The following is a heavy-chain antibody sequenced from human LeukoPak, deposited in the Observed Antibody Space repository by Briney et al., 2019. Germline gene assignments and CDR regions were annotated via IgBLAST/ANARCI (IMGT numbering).Heavy chain of an antibody. D-gene: IGHD6-19*01. CDR2: SRSIAYGGTT. CDR3: TRPYSSGWYRLDY. V-gene: IGHV3-49*04. CDR1: GFTFADYT. Sequence: GGSLRLSCTASGFTFADYTMSWVRQAPRQGRGWGGFSRSIAYGGTTEYAASVKGRFTISRDDSKSIAYLQMNSLKTEDTAVYYCTRPYSSGWYRLDYWGQGTLVTVSS. J-gene: IGHJ4*02.